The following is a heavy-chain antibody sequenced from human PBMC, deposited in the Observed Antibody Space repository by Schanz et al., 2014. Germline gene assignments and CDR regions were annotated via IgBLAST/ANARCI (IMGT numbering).Heavy chain of an antibody. CDR2: VSRSTPDI. Sequence: EVHLVESGGGLVQPGGSLRLSCAASGITFSSHSFNWVRQAPGKGLEWVSYVSRSTPDIYYADSVKGRFTISRDNSKNTVYIQMNSLRAEDTALYYCVRDELLWFGEVLSLDYWGQGALVTVSS. D-gene: IGHD3-10*01. CDR3: VRDELLWFGEVLSLDY. V-gene: IGHV3-48*01. J-gene: IGHJ4*02. CDR1: GITFSSHS.